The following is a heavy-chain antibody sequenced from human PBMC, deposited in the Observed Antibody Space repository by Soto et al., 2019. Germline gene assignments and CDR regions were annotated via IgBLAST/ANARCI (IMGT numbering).Heavy chain of an antibody. CDR1: GFSLSTSGMC. CDR2: IDWDDDK. D-gene: IGHD3-3*01. CDR3: ARRRYYDFWSGYYSYYYYYMDV. V-gene: IGHV2-70*11. Sequence: SGPTLVNPTQTLTLTCTFSGFSLSTSGMCVSWIRQPPGKALEWLARIDWDDDKYYSTSLKTRLTISKDTSKNQVVLTMTNMDPVDTATYYCARRRYYDFWSGYYSYYYYYMDVWGKGT. J-gene: IGHJ6*03.